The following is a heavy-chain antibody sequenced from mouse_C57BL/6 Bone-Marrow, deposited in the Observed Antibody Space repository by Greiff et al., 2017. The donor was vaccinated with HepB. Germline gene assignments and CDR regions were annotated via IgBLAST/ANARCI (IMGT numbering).Heavy chain of an antibody. V-gene: IGHV1-42*01. J-gene: IGHJ4*01. Sequence: VRLQQSGPELVKPGASVKISCKASGYSFTGYYMNWVKQSPEKSLEWIGEINPSTGGTTYNQKFKAKATLTVDKSSSTAYMQLKSLTSEDSAVYYCARDDSNYEDYAMDYWGQGTSVTVSS. CDR3: ARDDSNYEDYAMDY. CDR2: INPSTGGT. D-gene: IGHD2-5*01. CDR1: GYSFTGYY.